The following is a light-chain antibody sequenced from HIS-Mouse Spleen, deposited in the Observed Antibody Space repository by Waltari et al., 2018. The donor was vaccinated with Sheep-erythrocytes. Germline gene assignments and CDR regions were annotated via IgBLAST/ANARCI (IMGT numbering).Light chain of an antibody. J-gene: IGLJ2*01. CDR3: CSYAGSSTLV. Sequence: QSALTQPASVSGSPGQSITISCTVTGSDVGGYNLVAWYQQHPGKTPKLMIYEGSKRPSGVSTRFSGSKSGNTASLTISGLQAEDEADYYCCSYAGSSTLVFGGGTKLTVL. CDR1: GSDVGGYNL. CDR2: EGS. V-gene: IGLV2-23*01.